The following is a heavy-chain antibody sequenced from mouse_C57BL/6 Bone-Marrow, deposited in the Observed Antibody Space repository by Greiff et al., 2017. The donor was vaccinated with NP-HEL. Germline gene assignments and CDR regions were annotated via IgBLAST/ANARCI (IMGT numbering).Heavy chain of an antibody. CDR2: ISSGSSTI. J-gene: IGHJ4*01. CDR1: GFTFSDYG. Sequence: EVQLVESGGGLVKPGGSLKLSCAASGFTFSDYGMHWVRQAPEKGLEWVAYISSGSSTIYYADTVKGRFTISRDNAKNTLFLQMTSLRSEDTAMYYCATKYGNRAMDYWGQGTSVTVSS. V-gene: IGHV5-17*01. D-gene: IGHD2-1*01. CDR3: ATKYGNRAMDY.